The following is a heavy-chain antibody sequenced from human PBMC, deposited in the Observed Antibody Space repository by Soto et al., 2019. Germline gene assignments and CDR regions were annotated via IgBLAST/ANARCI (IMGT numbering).Heavy chain of an antibody. J-gene: IGHJ6*02. CDR2: IWYDGSNK. V-gene: IGHV3-33*01. D-gene: IGHD6-6*01. CDR1: GGPFRSYG. Sequence: PGGSLRLSWTAAGGPFRSYGMHWVRTAPGKGLEWVAVIWYDGSNKYYADSVKGRFTISRDHSKNTLYLQMNSLRAEDTAVYDCARDAARQSVVENGMDFFGRRTT. CDR3: ARDAARQSVVENGMDF.